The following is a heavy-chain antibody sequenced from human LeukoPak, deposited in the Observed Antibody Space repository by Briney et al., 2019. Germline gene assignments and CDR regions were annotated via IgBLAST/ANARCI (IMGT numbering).Heavy chain of an antibody. D-gene: IGHD3-16*01. CDR2: INHSGST. CDR1: GGSFSGYY. J-gene: IGHJ4*02. V-gene: IGHV4-34*01. Sequence: SETLSLTCAVYGGSFSGYYWSWIRQPPGKGLEWIGEINHSGSTNYNPSLKSRVTISVDTSKNQFSLKLSSVTAADTAVYYCARLDGGGFDYWGQGTLVTVSS. CDR3: ARLDGGGFDY.